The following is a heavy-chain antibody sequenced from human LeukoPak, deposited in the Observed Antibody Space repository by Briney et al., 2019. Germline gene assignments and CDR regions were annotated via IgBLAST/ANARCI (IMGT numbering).Heavy chain of an antibody. V-gene: IGHV1-2*02. CDR1: GYTFTGYY. CDR3: AKDRSSGWYPPRYFQH. CDR2: INPNSGGT. D-gene: IGHD6-19*01. J-gene: IGHJ1*01. Sequence: ASVKVSCKASGYTFTGYYMHWVRQAPGQGLEWMGWINPNSGGTNYAQKFQGRVTMTRDTSISTAYMELSRLRSDDTAVYYCAKDRSSGWYPPRYFQHWGQGTLVTVSS.